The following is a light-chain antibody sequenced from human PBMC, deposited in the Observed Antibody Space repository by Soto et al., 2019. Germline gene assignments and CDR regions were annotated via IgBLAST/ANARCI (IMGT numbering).Light chain of an antibody. Sequence: QLVLTQSSSASASLGSSVKLTCTLSSGHSSYIIAWHQQQPGKAPRYLMKLEGSGSYNKGSGVPDRFSGSSSGADRYLTISNLHSEDEADYYCAAWDDSLNGWVFGGGTKLTVL. CDR2: LEGSGSY. V-gene: IGLV4-60*03. CDR3: AAWDDSLNGWV. CDR1: SGHSSYI. J-gene: IGLJ3*02.